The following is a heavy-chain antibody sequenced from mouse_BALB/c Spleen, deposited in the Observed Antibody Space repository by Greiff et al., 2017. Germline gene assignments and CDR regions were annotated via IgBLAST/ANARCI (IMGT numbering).Heavy chain of an antibody. D-gene: IGHD2-1*01. V-gene: IGHV5-4*02. Sequence: EVQLVESGGGLVKPGGSLKLSCAASGFTFSDYYMYWVRQTPEKRLEWVATISDGGSYTYYPDSVKGRFTISRDNAKNNLYLQMSSLKSEDTAMYYCARGDYGNYWFAYWGQGTLVTVSA. CDR2: ISDGGSYT. J-gene: IGHJ3*01. CDR3: ARGDYGNYWFAY. CDR1: GFTFSDYY.